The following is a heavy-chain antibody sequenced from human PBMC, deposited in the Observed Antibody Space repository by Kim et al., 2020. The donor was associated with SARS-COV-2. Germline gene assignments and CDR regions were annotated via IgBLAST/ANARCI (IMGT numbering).Heavy chain of an antibody. CDR2: INWNSETI. Sequence: GGSLRLSCATSGFTFDDYSMHWVRQAPGKGLEWVAGINWNSETIGYGDSVKGRFIISRDNAKKALYLQMNSLRPEDTALYYCTKGSYFYLLLYWGQGTVVTVSS. D-gene: IGHD3-10*01. V-gene: IGHV3-9*01. CDR1: GFTFDDYS. J-gene: IGHJ4*02. CDR3: TKGSYFYLLLY.